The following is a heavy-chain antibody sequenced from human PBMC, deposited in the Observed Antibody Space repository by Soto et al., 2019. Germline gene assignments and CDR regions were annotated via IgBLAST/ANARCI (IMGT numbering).Heavy chain of an antibody. Sequence: QVQLQESGPGLVKPSQTLSLTCTVSGGSISSGGYYWSWIRQHPGKGLEWIGYIYYSGSTYYNPSFKDRVTISVATSKNQFSLKLSSVTAADTAVYYCARIGSEDIVLVPAAPGGMDVWGQGTTVTVSS. CDR1: GGSISSGGYY. J-gene: IGHJ6*02. V-gene: IGHV4-31*03. D-gene: IGHD2-2*01. CDR2: IYYSGST. CDR3: ARIGSEDIVLVPAAPGGMDV.